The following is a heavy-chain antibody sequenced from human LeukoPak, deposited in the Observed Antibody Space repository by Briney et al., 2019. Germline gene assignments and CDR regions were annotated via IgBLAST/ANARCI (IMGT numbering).Heavy chain of an antibody. D-gene: IGHD6-6*01. J-gene: IGHJ3*02. CDR3: ARDHGSSSGAFDI. Sequence: GGSLRLSCVVSGFTFSSYAMSWVRQAPGKGLEWVSGISDSGGSTYYADSVKGRFTIYRDNSKNTLYLQMNRLRAEDTAVYYCARDHGSSSGAFDIRGQGTMVTVSS. V-gene: IGHV3-23*01. CDR2: ISDSGGST. CDR1: GFTFSSYA.